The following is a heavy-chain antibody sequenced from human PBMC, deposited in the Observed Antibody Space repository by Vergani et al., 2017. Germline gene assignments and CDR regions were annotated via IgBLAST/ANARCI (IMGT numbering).Heavy chain of an antibody. Sequence: QVPVVQSGAEVKKSGASGKVSCKTSGYTFRNYYMHWVRQAPGQGLEWMGIINPSGGHTNYAQKFQGRVTMTRDTSTSTVYMELSSLRSEDTAIYYCARGDYGILTGYRYWGQGTLVTVSA. V-gene: IGHV1-46*03. D-gene: IGHD3-9*01. J-gene: IGHJ4*02. CDR1: GYTFRNYY. CDR3: ARGDYGILTGYRY. CDR2: INPSGGHT.